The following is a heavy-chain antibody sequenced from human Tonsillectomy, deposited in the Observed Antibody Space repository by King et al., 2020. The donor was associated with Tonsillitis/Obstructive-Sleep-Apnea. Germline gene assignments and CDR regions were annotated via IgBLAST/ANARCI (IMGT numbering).Heavy chain of an antibody. CDR3: AKEHRGGRYCSGNSCPTFGMDV. D-gene: IGHD2-15*01. Sequence: VQLVESGGGLVQPGGSLRLSCAASGFTFSTYGMSWVRQAPGKGPEWVSVISGSGNSTYYSDSVKGRFTISRDNSKNTLYLQMNSLRTEDTAVYYCAKEHRGGRYCSGNSCPTFGMDVWGQGTTVTVSS. V-gene: IGHV3-23*04. CDR1: GFTFSTYG. CDR2: ISGSGNST. J-gene: IGHJ6*02.